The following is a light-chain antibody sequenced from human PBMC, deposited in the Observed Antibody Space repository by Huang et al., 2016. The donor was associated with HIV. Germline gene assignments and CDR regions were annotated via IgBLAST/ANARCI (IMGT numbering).Light chain of an antibody. Sequence: DILLTQSLATLSVSLGERATLSCRATQSVSSNLAWYQQKVGQAPRLLVYAASARAKGVSARFSGSGSGTEFTLTISSLQSEDSAVYYCQQYDNRPPWTFGQGTKVEI. CDR3: QQYDNRPPWT. CDR1: QSVSSN. CDR2: AAS. J-gene: IGKJ1*01. V-gene: IGKV3-15*01.